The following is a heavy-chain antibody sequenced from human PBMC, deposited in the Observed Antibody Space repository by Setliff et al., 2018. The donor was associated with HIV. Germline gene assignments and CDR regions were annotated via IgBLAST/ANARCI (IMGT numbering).Heavy chain of an antibody. CDR2: IVVGSGNT. CDR1: GFTFTSSA. D-gene: IGHD3-10*01. Sequence: SVKVSCKASGFTFTSSAVQWVRQARGQRLEWIGWIVVGSGNTNYAQKFQERVTITRDMSTSTAYMELSSLRSEDTAVYYCAAEVKGILWFGGDAFDIWAKGQWSPSL. J-gene: IGHJ3*02. V-gene: IGHV1-58*01. CDR3: AAEVKGILWFGGDAFDI.